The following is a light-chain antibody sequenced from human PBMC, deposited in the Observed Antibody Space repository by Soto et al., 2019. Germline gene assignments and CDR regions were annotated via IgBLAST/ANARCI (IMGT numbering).Light chain of an antibody. V-gene: IGLV2-11*01. Sequence: QSALTQPRSVSGAPGQSVTISCTGTSSDVGGYNYVSWYQQHPGKAPKLIIYDVSTRPSGVPDRFSGSKSGSTASLTISGLQAEDESDYYCSSFAGRSTFVFGGGTKLTVL. J-gene: IGLJ2*01. CDR3: SSFAGRSTFV. CDR2: DVS. CDR1: SSDVGGYNY.